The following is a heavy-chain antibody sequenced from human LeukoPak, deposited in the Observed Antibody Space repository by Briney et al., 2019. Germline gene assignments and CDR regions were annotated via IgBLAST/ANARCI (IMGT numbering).Heavy chain of an antibody. J-gene: IGHJ6*04. CDR1: GFTFSSYE. CDR2: ISSSGSTI. D-gene: IGHD3-10*02. V-gene: IGHV3-48*03. Sequence: GGSLRLSCAASGFTFSSYEMNWVRQAPGKGLEWVSYISSSGSTIYYADSVKGRFTISRNNAKNSLYLQMNSLRAEDTAVYYCAELGITMIGGVWGKGTTATISS. CDR3: AELGITMIGGV.